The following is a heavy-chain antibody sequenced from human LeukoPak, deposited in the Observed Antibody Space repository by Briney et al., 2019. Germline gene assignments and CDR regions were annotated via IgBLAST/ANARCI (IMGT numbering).Heavy chain of an antibody. Sequence: GGSLRLSCAASGFTFSSYWMIWVRQAPGKGLEWVANIKQDGSEKYYVDSVKGRFTISRDNAENSLYLQMNSLRAEDTAVYYCARDGNSRITAAHYFDYWGQGTLVTVSS. D-gene: IGHD4-23*01. J-gene: IGHJ4*02. CDR3: ARDGNSRITAAHYFDY. CDR1: GFTFSSYW. CDR2: IKQDGSEK. V-gene: IGHV3-7*01.